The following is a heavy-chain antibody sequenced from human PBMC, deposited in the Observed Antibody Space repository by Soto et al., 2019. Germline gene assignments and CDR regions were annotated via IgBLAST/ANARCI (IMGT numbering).Heavy chain of an antibody. CDR2: ISAYNGNT. CDR1: GYTFTSYG. Sequence: ASVKVPCKASGYTFTSYGISCGIQAPGQRREWMGWISAYNGNTNYAQKLQGRVTMTTDTSTSTAYMELRSLRSDDTAVYYCARGGIAVAGTEYYYGMDVWGQGTTVTVSS. CDR3: ARGGIAVAGTEYYYGMDV. D-gene: IGHD6-19*01. J-gene: IGHJ6*02. V-gene: IGHV1-18*01.